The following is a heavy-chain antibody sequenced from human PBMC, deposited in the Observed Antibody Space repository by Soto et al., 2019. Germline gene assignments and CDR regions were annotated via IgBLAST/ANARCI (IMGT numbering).Heavy chain of an antibody. J-gene: IGHJ3*02. CDR2: IYYSGST. CDR1: GGSINSGDYY. D-gene: IGHD3-22*01. CDR3: ARDWYYSDSTGYYHDVFDI. Sequence: PSETLSLTCTFSGGSINSGDYYWSWIRQPPGKGLEWIGYIYYSGSTYYNPSLKSRITISVDTSKNQFSLKLSSVTAADTAVYYCARDWYYSDSTGYYHDVFDIWGQGTMVTVSS. V-gene: IGHV4-30-4*01.